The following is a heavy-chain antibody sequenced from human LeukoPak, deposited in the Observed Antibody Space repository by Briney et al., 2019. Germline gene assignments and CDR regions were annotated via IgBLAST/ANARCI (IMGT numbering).Heavy chain of an antibody. V-gene: IGHV3-7*01. CDR1: GFSFSAYW. D-gene: IGHD2-15*01. CDR3: ARFGYVAAVDL. Sequence: GGSLRLSCAASGFSFSAYWMTWVRQAPGTGLEWVANINPAGTETYYVDPVKGRFTISRDNAKNLLYLQMNSLRAEDTAVYYCARFGYVAAVDLWGRGTLVTVSS. J-gene: IGHJ4*02. CDR2: INPAGTET.